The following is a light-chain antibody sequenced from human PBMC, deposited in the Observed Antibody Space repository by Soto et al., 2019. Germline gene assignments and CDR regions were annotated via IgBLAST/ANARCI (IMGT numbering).Light chain of an antibody. CDR2: DAS. Sequence: DIQMTQSPSTLSASVGDRVTITCRASQSISSWLAWYQQRPGKTPRLLIYDASTLESGVPSRFSGSGSGTEFTLPISSLQPDDFATYYCQQYSSYSRGTFGPGTKVDIK. J-gene: IGKJ3*01. V-gene: IGKV1-5*01. CDR3: QQYSSYSRGT. CDR1: QSISSW.